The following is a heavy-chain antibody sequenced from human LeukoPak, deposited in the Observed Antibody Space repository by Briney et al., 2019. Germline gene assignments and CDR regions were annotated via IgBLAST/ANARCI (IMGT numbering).Heavy chain of an antibody. V-gene: IGHV4-39*07. Sequence: PSETLSLTCTVPGGSISSSSYYWGWIRQPPGKGLEWIGSIFYSGSTFYNPSLKSRVTLSVDTSMNQFSLRLTSVTAADTAVYYCARGDYYDGGGRNWFDPWGQGTLVTVSP. D-gene: IGHD3-16*01. CDR2: IFYSGST. J-gene: IGHJ5*02. CDR3: ARGDYYDGGGRNWFDP. CDR1: GGSISSSSYY.